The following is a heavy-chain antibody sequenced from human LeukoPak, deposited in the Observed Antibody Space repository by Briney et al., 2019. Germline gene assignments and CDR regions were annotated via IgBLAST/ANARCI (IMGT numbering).Heavy chain of an antibody. CDR3: ARRGGGMT. CDR1: GGSVSSSSYY. CDR2: IYYRGIT. J-gene: IGHJ5*02. Sequence: SETLSLTCTVSGGSVSSSSYYGGWIRQPPGKGLGWIGSIYYRGITYYNPSLTSRVTISVDTSKNQFSLKLSSVTAADTAVYYCARRGGGMTWGQGTLVTVSS. V-gene: IGHV4-39*01. D-gene: IGHD1-1*01.